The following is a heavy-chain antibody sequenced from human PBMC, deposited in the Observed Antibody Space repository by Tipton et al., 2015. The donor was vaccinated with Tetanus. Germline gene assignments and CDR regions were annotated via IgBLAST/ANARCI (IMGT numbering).Heavy chain of an antibody. CDR3: VRGGVAVAGRGSAYSGLDV. D-gene: IGHD6-19*01. CDR1: GFTCSNYG. J-gene: IGHJ6*02. Sequence: VQLVQSGGGVVQPGRSLRLSCAASGFTCSNYGMHWVRRAPGKGLEWVAVLSYDGNNKYYADSVKGRFTISRDNSRNTLYLQMNSLRAEDTAVYYCVRGGVAVAGRGSAYSGLDVWGQGTTVTVSS. V-gene: IGHV3-30*03. CDR2: LSYDGNNK.